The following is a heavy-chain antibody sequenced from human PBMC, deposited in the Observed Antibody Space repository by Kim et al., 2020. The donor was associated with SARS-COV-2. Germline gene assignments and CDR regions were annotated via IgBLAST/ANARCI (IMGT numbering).Heavy chain of an antibody. CDR3: ARPRGPYGGNFGYYYYGMDV. CDR2: IIPIFGTA. J-gene: IGHJ6*02. D-gene: IGHD4-17*01. V-gene: IGHV1-69*13. CDR1: GGTFSSYA. Sequence: SVKVSCKASGGTFSSYAISWVRQAPGQGLEWMGGIIPIFGTANYAQKFQGRVTITADESTSTAYMELSSLRSEDTAVYYCARPRGPYGGNFGYYYYGMDVWGQGTTVTVSS.